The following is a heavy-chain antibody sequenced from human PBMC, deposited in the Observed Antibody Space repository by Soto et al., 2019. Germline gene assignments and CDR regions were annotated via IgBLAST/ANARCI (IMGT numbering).Heavy chain of an antibody. Sequence: SETLSLTCTVSGGSISSGDNYWGCLRQPPGKGLEWIGYIYYSGRTYYNPSLKSRVTISVDTSKNQFSLKLSSVTAADTAVYYCAGGLEATMFDYWGRGPLITVSS. D-gene: IGHD5-12*01. CDR2: IYYSGRT. CDR1: GGSISSGDNY. V-gene: IGHV4-30-4*01. J-gene: IGHJ4*02. CDR3: AGGLEATMFDY.